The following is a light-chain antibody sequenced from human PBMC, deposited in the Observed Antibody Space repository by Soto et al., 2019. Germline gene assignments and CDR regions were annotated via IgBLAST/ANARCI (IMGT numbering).Light chain of an antibody. J-gene: IGKJ4*01. CDR1: QSVSSY. CDR3: QQRSNWLS. V-gene: IGKV3-11*01. CDR2: DAS. Sequence: EIVLTQSPATLSLSPGERATLSCRASQSVSSYLAWYQQKRGQPPRLLIYDASNRATGIPARFSGSGSGTDFTLTISSLEPEDFAVYYCQQRSNWLSFGGGTKVEIK.